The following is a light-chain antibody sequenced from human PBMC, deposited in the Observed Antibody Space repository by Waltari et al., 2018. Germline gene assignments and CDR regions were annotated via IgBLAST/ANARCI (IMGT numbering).Light chain of an antibody. CDR1: SSNIGAGYD. J-gene: IGLJ2*01. Sequence: SSSNIGAGYDVHWYQQPPGTAPKLLMYGNSNRPSGVPDRFSGSKSGTSASLAITGLQAEDEADYYCQSYDSSLSGSRVFGGGTKLTVL. CDR3: QSYDSSLSGSRV. CDR2: GNS. V-gene: IGLV1-40*01.